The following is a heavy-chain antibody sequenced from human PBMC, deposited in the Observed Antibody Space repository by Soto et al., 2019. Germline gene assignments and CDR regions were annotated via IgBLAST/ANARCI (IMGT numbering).Heavy chain of an antibody. V-gene: IGHV3-23*01. CDR3: ATADYDFWSGYSQAFDY. D-gene: IGHD3-3*01. Sequence: PXESMSLSSAASGFPFSSYAMSWVRQAPGKGLEWVSAISGSGGSTYYADSVKGRFTISRDNSKNTLYLQMNSLRAEDTAVYYCATADYDFWSGYSQAFDYWGQGTLVTVSS. CDR1: GFPFSSYA. J-gene: IGHJ4*02. CDR2: ISGSGGST.